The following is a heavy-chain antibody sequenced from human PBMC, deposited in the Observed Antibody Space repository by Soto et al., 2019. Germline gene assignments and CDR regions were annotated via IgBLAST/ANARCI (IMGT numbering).Heavy chain of an antibody. V-gene: IGHV3-48*02. CDR3: ARVLKIAEAGSRNQGY. D-gene: IGHD6-13*01. CDR1: GFTFSSYS. Sequence: VQLVQSGAEVKKPGSSVKVSCKASGFTFSSYSMNWVRQAPGKGLEWVSYISSSSSTIYYADSVKGRFTISRDNAKNSLYLQMNSLRDEDTAVYYCARVLKIAEAGSRNQGYWGQGTLVTVSS. J-gene: IGHJ4*02. CDR2: ISSSSSTI.